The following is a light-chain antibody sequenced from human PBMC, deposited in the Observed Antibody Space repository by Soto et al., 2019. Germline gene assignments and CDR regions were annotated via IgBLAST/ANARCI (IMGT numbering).Light chain of an antibody. V-gene: IGKV1-39*01. CDR3: QQYASYPWT. Sequence: DVLLTQSPSSLSSSLGDRVTISCRASQSVTCYLTWYQQKKRKDPNLLIYAASNMESGVPSRFRSSGSGTEFSTTISSLQPRDSATFYCQQYASYPWTFGRGTKVDIK. J-gene: IGKJ1*01. CDR2: AAS. CDR1: QSVTCY.